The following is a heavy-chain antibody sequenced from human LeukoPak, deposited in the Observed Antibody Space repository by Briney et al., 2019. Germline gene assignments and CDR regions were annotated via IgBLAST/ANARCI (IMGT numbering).Heavy chain of an antibody. D-gene: IGHD5-12*01. Sequence: ASVKVSCKASGYTFTGYYMHWVRQAPGQGLEWMGRINPNSGGTNYAQKFQGRVTMTRDTSISTAYMELGRLRSDDTAVYYCARAGSGYDYPHRLLVDWGQGTLVTVSS. J-gene: IGHJ4*02. CDR3: ARAGSGYDYPHRLLVD. V-gene: IGHV1-2*06. CDR2: INPNSGGT. CDR1: GYTFTGYY.